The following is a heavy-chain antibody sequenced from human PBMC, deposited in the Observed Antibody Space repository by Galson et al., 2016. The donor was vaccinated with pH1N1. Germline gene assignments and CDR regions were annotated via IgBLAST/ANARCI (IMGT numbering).Heavy chain of an antibody. V-gene: IGHV4-61*02. J-gene: IGHJ4*02. Sequence: LSLTCTVSGGSITSDSDFWTWIRQPAGKGLEWIGRVSGTGSTNYNPSLKSRVTISIDTSKSQFSLKMASVTAADTAVYYCARPLFSSYGLAGNIWGRGIPVAVSS. CDR1: GGSITSDSDF. CDR2: VSGTGST. D-gene: IGHD3-16*01. CDR3: ARPLFSSYGLAGNI.